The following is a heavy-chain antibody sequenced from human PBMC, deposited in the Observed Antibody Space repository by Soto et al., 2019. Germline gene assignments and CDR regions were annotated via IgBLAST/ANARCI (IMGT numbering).Heavy chain of an antibody. V-gene: IGHV4-59*01. CDR1: GGSISNYY. CDR3: ARDLVAAASDYYGTDV. CDR2: IYYSGNT. J-gene: IGHJ6*02. Sequence: QVQLQESGPGLVKPSETLSLNCTVSGGSISNYYWSWIRQPPGKVLEWIGYIYYSGNTDYNPSLKSRVTMSVGTSKNQSSLRLTSVTAADKDVYYCARDLVAAASDYYGTDVWGQGNTVIVSS. D-gene: IGHD1-26*01.